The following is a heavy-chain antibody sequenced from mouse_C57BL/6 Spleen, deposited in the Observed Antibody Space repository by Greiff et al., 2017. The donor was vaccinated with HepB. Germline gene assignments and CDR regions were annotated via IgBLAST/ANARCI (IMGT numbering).Heavy chain of an antibody. V-gene: IGHV14-4*01. CDR3: KGQLSYAMDY. CDR2: IDPENGDT. D-gene: IGHD3-3*01. J-gene: IGHJ4*01. Sequence: VQLKQSGAELVRPGASVKLSCTASGFNIKDDYMHWVKQRPEQGLEWIGWIDPENGDTEYASKFQGKATITADTSSNTAYLQLSSLTSEDTAVYYCKGQLSYAMDYWGQGTSVTVSS. CDR1: GFNIKDDY.